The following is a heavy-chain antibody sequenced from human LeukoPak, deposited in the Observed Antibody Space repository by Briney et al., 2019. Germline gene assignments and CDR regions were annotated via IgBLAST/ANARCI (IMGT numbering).Heavy chain of an antibody. CDR3: ASSLVDTAMARTDY. CDR1: GFTFSSYS. J-gene: IGHJ4*02. CDR2: ISSSSSYI. D-gene: IGHD5-18*01. Sequence: GGSLRLSCAASGFTFSSYSMNWARQAPGKRLEWVSSISSSSSYIYYADSVKGRFTISRDNAKNSLYLQMNSLRAEDTAVYYCASSLVDTAMARTDYWGQGTLVTVSS. V-gene: IGHV3-21*01.